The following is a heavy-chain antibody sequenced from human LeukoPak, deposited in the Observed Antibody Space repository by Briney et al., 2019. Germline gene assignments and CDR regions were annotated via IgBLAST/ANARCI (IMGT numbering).Heavy chain of an antibody. CDR2: IWYDGSNK. J-gene: IGHJ6*01. D-gene: IGHD2-2*01. Sequence: GRSVSFTSAATGFTISSFGMHCDRQAPGKGLEWVAVIWYDGSNKYYADSVKGRFTISRDNSKNTLYLQMNSLRAEDTAVYYCARGLHSSRTSSAVDYVYGSDVWGARNTVTVSS. CDR3: ARGLHSSRTSSAVDYVYGSDV. V-gene: IGHV3-33*01. CDR1: GFTISSFG.